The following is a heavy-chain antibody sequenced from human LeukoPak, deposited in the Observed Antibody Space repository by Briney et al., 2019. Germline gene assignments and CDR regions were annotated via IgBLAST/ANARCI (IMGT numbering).Heavy chain of an antibody. D-gene: IGHD2-21*01. Sequence: GGSLRLSCAASGFTFSSYAMSWVRQAPGKGLEWVSTISDSGGSTYYADSVKGRFTISRDNSKNTVYLQMNSLRAEDTAIYYCAKGRGSRIPSYFDYWGQGTLVTVSS. CDR2: ISDSGGST. CDR3: AKGRGSRIPSYFDY. V-gene: IGHV3-23*01. J-gene: IGHJ4*02. CDR1: GFTFSSYA.